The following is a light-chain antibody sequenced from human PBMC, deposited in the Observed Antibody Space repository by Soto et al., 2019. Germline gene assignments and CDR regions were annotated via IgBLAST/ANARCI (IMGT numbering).Light chain of an antibody. CDR1: QSVSNY. V-gene: IGKV3-15*01. CDR2: GAS. CDR3: QQYNDWPRT. J-gene: IGKJ1*01. Sequence: EIVLTQSPVTLSLSPGEIATLSFSASQSVSNYLAWYQQKPGQAPRLLIYGASTRATGIPARFSGSGSGTEFTLTISSLQSEDFAVYYCQQYNDWPRTFGQGTKVDIK.